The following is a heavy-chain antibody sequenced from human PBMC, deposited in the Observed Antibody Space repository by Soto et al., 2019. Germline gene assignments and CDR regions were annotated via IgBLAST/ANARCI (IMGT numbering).Heavy chain of an antibody. D-gene: IGHD4-4*01. CDR3: ARELMTTVTFDY. V-gene: IGHV3-21*01. CDR2: ISSSSSYI. CDR1: GFTFSSYS. J-gene: IGHJ4*02. Sequence: GGSLRLSCAASGFTFSSYSMNWVRQAPGKGLEWVSSISSSSSYIYYADSVKGRFTISRDNAKNSLYLQMNSLRAEDTAVYYCARELMTTVTFDYWGQGTLVTVSS.